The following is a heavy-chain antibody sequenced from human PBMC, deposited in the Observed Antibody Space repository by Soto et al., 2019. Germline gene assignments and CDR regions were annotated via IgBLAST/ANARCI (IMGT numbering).Heavy chain of an antibody. CDR2: INSDGSST. V-gene: IGHV3-74*01. J-gene: IGHJ4*02. D-gene: IGHD3-22*01. CDR1: GFTFSSYW. Sequence: GGSLRLSCAASGFTFSSYWMHWVRQAPGKGLVWVSRINSDGSSTSYADSVKGRFTISRDNAKNTLYLQMNSLRAEDTAVYYCAIRASYYDSSGNFDYWGQGTLVNVS. CDR3: AIRASYYDSSGNFDY.